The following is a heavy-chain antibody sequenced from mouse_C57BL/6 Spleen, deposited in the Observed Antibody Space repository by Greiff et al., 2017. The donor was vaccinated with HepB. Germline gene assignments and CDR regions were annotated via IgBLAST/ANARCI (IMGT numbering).Heavy chain of an antibody. V-gene: IGHV1-55*01. Sequence: QVQLQQPGAELVKPGASVKMSCKASGYTFTSYWITWVKQRPGQGLEWIGDIYPGSGSTNYNEKFKSKATLTVDTSSSTAYMQLSSLTSEDSAVYYCARMGTYYSNSAWFAYWGQGTLVTVSA. CDR2: IYPGSGST. CDR1: GYTFTSYW. J-gene: IGHJ3*01. CDR3: ARMGTYYSNSAWFAY. D-gene: IGHD2-5*01.